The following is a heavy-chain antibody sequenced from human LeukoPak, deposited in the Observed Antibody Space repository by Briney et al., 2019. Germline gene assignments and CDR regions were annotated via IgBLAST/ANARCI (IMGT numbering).Heavy chain of an antibody. J-gene: IGHJ4*02. CDR3: ARDAPVGWPY. CDR2: IIPIFGTA. Sequence: ASVKVSCKASGYTFTGYYMHWVRQAPGQGLEWMGGIIPIFGTANYAQKFQGRVTITADESTSTAYMELSSLRSEDTAVYYCARDAPVGWPYWGQGTLVTVSS. V-gene: IGHV1-69*13. D-gene: IGHD5-24*01. CDR1: GYTFTGYY.